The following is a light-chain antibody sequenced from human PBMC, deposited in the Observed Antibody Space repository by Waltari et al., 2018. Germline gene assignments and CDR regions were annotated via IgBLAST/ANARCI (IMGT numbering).Light chain of an antibody. V-gene: IGLV2-14*03. Sequence: QSALTQPASVSGSPGPSITISCTGPSRDVGAYNYVSWYQQHPGKAPKLMIFDVSNRPSGVSNRFSGSKSGNTASLTISGLQAEDEAGYYCSSYISSSTLELFGGGTSLTVL. CDR1: SRDVGAYNY. CDR2: DVS. CDR3: SSYISSSTLEL. J-gene: IGLJ2*01.